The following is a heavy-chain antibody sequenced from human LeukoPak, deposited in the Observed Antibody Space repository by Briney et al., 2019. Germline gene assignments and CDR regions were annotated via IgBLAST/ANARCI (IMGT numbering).Heavy chain of an antibody. CDR2: IRYDGSNK. CDR3: ARGGMGVYYFDY. J-gene: IGHJ4*02. Sequence: GGSLRLSCAASGFTFSSYGMHWVRQAPGKGLEWVAFIRYDGSNKYYADSVKGRFTISRDNSKNTLYLQMNSLRAEDTAVYYCARGGMGVYYFDYWGQGTLVTVSS. V-gene: IGHV3-30*02. CDR1: GFTFSSYG. D-gene: IGHD2-8*02.